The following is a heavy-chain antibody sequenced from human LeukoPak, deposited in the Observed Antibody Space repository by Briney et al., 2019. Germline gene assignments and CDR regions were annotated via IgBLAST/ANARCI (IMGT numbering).Heavy chain of an antibody. J-gene: IGHJ6*02. Sequence: PGGALRLSCGASGFAFRDYGMHWVRHAPGKGLEWMAVIIYDGNNEYYADSVKGRFTISRDNSKNTLYIQMNSLRAEDTAVYYCVKDQGISTPGMDVWGQGTTVIVSS. V-gene: IGHV3-30*18. CDR3: VKDQGISTPGMDV. CDR1: GFAFRDYG. CDR2: IIYDGNNE. D-gene: IGHD2-15*01.